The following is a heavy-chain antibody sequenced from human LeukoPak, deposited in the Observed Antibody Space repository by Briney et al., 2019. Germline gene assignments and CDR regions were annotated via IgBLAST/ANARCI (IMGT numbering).Heavy chain of an antibody. CDR1: GYTFTSYA. V-gene: IGHV7-4-1*02. CDR3: ARGLVTLWFGELSHKPFDY. D-gene: IGHD3-10*01. CDR2: INTNTGNR. Sequence: ASVKVSCKASGYTFTSYALNWVRQAPGQGLEWMGWINTNTGNRTYVQGFTGRFVFSLDTSVSTAYLQISSLKAEDTAVYYCARGLVTLWFGELSHKPFDYWGQGTLVTVSS. J-gene: IGHJ4*02.